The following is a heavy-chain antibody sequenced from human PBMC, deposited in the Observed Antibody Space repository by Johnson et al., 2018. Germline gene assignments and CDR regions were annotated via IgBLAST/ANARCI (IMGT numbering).Heavy chain of an antibody. CDR1: GFTFSSYG. Sequence: VQLLESGGGVVQPGRSLRLSCAASGFTFSSYGMHWVRQAPGKGLEWVAVISSDGSNKYYADSVKGRFTFSRDNPRNSLYLQMNSLIAEDTAVYYCARERSSSWYRLFPEYFQHWGQGTLVTVSS. D-gene: IGHD6-13*01. CDR3: ARERSSSWYRLFPEYFQH. J-gene: IGHJ1*01. V-gene: IGHV3-30*03. CDR2: ISSDGSNK.